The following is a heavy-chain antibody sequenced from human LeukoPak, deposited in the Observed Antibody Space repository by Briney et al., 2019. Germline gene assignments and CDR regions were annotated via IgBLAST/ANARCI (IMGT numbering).Heavy chain of an antibody. CDR1: GYSVGDLP. CDR2: VDVDDGET. D-gene: IGHD6-13*01. Sequence: ASVKVSCKVPGYSVGDLPMHWVRQAPGKGLEWMGGVDVDDGETIYAQKFQARVTMTEDTNTDTAYMELSGLRSEDTAVYYCATSQQLLEETYAFDMWGQGTVVTVSS. V-gene: IGHV1-24*01. CDR3: ATSQQLLEETYAFDM. J-gene: IGHJ3*02.